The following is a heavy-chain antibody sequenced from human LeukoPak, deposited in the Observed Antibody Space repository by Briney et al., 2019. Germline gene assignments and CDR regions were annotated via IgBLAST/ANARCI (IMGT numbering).Heavy chain of an antibody. D-gene: IGHD3-3*01. CDR3: ARVYYDFWSGYSIGMDV. Sequence: GGSLRLSCAASGFTFSSYEMNWVRQAPGKGLEWVSYISSSGSTIYYADSVKGRFTISRDNAKNSLYLQMNSLRAEDTAVYYCARVYYDFWSGYSIGMDVWGQGTTVTVSS. J-gene: IGHJ6*02. V-gene: IGHV3-48*03. CDR2: ISSSGSTI. CDR1: GFTFSSYE.